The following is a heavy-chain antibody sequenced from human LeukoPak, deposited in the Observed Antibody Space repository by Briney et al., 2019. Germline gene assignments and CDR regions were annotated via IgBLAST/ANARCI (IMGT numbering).Heavy chain of an antibody. CDR1: GFTFSSYG. V-gene: IGHV3-23*01. D-gene: IGHD4-23*01. Sequence: GGSLRLSCAASGFTFSSYGMSWVRQAPGKGLEWVSAISGSGGSTYYADSVKGRFTISRDNAKTSLYLQMNSLRAEDTAVYYCARSSREPRGYAPWELMPPFDYWGQGTLVTVSS. CDR2: ISGSGGST. J-gene: IGHJ4*02. CDR3: ARSSREPRGYAPWELMPPFDY.